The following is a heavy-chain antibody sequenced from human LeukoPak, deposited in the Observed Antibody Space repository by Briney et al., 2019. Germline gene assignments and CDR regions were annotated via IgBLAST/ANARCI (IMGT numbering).Heavy chain of an antibody. Sequence: GASVKVSCKASGGTFSSYAISWVRQAPGQGLEWMGGIIPIFGTTTYAQKFQDRVTIIADESTSTAYMELSSLRSEDSAVYYCARVRWSGSYDRDAFDMWGQGTMVTVSS. D-gene: IGHD3-22*01. CDR3: ARVRWSGSYDRDAFDM. CDR2: IIPIFGTT. J-gene: IGHJ3*02. CDR1: GGTFSSYA. V-gene: IGHV1-69*13.